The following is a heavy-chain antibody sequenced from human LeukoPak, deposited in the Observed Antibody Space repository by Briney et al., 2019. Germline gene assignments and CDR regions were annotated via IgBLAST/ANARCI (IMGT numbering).Heavy chain of an antibody. CDR1: GLTFSSYD. V-gene: IGHV3-13*01. J-gene: IGHJ4*02. CDR2: IGTAGDT. D-gene: IGHD5-24*01. CDR3: ARDLDGYLDY. Sequence: GGSLRLPCAASGLTFSSYDMHWVRQATGKGLEWVSAIGTAGDTYYPGSVKGRFTISRENAKNSLYLQMNSLRAGDTAVYYCARDLDGYLDYWGQGTLVTVSS.